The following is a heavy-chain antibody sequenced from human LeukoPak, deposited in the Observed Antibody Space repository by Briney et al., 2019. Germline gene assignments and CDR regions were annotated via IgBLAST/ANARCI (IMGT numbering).Heavy chain of an antibody. D-gene: IGHD6-13*01. CDR3: ARSGSNWSCDS. V-gene: IGHV1-3*01. J-gene: IGHJ4*02. Sequence: ASVKVSCKASGYAFPHYGVQWVRQAPGQTLEWLGWINAGNGDDTRYSQKFQARLTMTTDTSATTVYMELNSLRSEDTAVYYCARSGSNWSCDSWGQGTLVTVSS. CDR1: GYAFPHYG. CDR2: INAGNGDDT.